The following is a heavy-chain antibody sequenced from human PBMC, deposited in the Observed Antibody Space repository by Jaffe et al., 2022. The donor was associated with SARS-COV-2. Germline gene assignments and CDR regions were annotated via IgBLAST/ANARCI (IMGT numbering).Heavy chain of an antibody. CDR3: ARDLDCSSTSCYPYYYGMDV. CDR1: GGSISSSNW. D-gene: IGHD2-2*01. CDR2: IYHSGST. V-gene: IGHV4-4*02. J-gene: IGHJ6*02. Sequence: QVQLQESGPGLVKPSGTLSLTCAVSGGSISSSNWWSWVRQPPGKGLEWIGEIYHSGSTNYNPSLKSRVTISVDKSKNQFSLKLSSVTAADTAVYYCARDLDCSSTSCYPYYYGMDVWGQGTTVTVSS.